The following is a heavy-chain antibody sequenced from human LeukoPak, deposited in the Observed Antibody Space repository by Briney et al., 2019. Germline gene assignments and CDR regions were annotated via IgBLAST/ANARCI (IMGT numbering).Heavy chain of an antibody. V-gene: IGHV4-39*01. CDR3: AGGDYSSVDY. CDR2: IYYSGST. J-gene: IGHJ4*02. CDR1: GGSISSSSYY. Sequence: SETLSLTCTVSGGSISSSSYYWGWIRQPPGKGLEWIGSIYYSGSTYYNPSLKSRVTISVDTSKNQFSLKLSSVTAADTAVYYCAGGDYSSVDYWGQGTLVTVSS. D-gene: IGHD4-17*01.